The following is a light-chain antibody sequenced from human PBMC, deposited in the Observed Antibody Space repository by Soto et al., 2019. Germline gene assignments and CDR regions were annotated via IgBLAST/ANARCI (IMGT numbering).Light chain of an antibody. CDR2: AAS. V-gene: IGKV3-20*01. J-gene: IGKJ3*01. CDR1: QSVSSNK. Sequence: ETVLTQSPGTVSLSPGDRATLPCRASQSVSSNKLAWYQQKPGQAPRLLIYAASSRATGIPDRFSGSGSGTDFTLTINRLEPEDFATYYCLQQYFYPFTFGPGTTVDLK. CDR3: LQQYFYPFT.